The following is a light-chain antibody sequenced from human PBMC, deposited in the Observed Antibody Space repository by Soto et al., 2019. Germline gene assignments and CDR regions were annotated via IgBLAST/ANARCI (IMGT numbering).Light chain of an antibody. Sequence: QSVLTQPPSVSAAPGQTVTISCSGSSSNVGNNYVSWYQQIPQTAPKLLIYDNDKRPSGIPDRVSGSTSGTSASLGITGVQTGDEAEYFCVTWDSSLSVIVVFGGGTKLTVL. CDR1: SSNVGNNY. V-gene: IGLV1-51*01. CDR2: DND. J-gene: IGLJ2*01. CDR3: VTWDSSLSVIVV.